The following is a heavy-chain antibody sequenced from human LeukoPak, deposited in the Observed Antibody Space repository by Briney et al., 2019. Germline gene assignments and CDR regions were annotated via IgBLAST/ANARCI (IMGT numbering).Heavy chain of an antibody. V-gene: IGHV1-69*13. J-gene: IGHJ6*03. CDR2: IIPIFGTA. CDR1: GYTFTGYY. D-gene: IGHD3-3*01. CDR3: ASGLRFSVGDYYYYMDV. Sequence: SVKVSCKASGYTFTGYYVHWVRQAPGQGLEWMGGIIPIFGTANYAQKFQGRVTITADESTSTAYMELSSLRSEDTAVYYCASGLRFSVGDYYYYMDVWGKGTTVTVSS.